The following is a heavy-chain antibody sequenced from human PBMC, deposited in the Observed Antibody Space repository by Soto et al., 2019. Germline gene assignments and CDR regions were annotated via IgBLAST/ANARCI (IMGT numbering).Heavy chain of an antibody. V-gene: IGHV4-34*01. D-gene: IGHD3-10*01. J-gene: IGHJ5*02. CDR2: INHSGST. CDR1: GGSFSGYY. Sequence: LSLTCAVYGGSFSGYYWSWIRQPPGKGLEWIGEINHSGSTNYNPSLKSRVTISVDTSKNQFSLKLSSVTAADTAVYYCARGGKVSYGSGSYYNWFDPWGQGTLVTVSS. CDR3: ARGGKVSYGSGSYYNWFDP.